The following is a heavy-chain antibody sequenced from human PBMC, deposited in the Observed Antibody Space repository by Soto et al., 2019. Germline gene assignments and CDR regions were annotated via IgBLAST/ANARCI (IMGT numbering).Heavy chain of an antibody. CDR1: GFTFSSYS. J-gene: IGHJ4*02. V-gene: IGHV3-48*01. D-gene: IGHD2-2*01. CDR3: ARENEYCSSTSCYEDHFDY. CDR2: ISSSSSTI. Sequence: EVQLVESGGGLVQPGGSLRLSCAASGFTFSSYSMNWVRQAPGKGLAWVSYISSSSSTIYYADSVKGRFTISRDNAKNSLYLQMNSLRAEDTAVYYCARENEYCSSTSCYEDHFDYWGQGTLVTVSS.